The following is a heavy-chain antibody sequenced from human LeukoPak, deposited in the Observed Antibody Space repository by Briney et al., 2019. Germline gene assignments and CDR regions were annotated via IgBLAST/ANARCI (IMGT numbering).Heavy chain of an antibody. V-gene: IGHV4-4*07. CDR3: ARDGRGVEHPDAFDM. D-gene: IGHD3-10*01. CDR1: GGFISSYY. J-gene: IGHJ3*02. CDR2: FDTSGNT. Sequence: SETLSLTCTVSGGFISSYYWSWIRQPAGKGLEWIGRFDTSGNTNYNPSLKSRVTMSVDTSKNQFSLKLSSVTAADTAVYYCARDGRGVEHPDAFDMCIQVTMVTVYS.